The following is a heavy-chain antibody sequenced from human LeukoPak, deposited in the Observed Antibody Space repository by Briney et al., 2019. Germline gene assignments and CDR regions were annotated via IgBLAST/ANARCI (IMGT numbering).Heavy chain of an antibody. J-gene: IGHJ4*02. Sequence: GGSLRLSCAASGFTFDDFAMHWVRQAPGKGLEWVSGISWDSGSIGYADSVKGRFTISRDNAKNSLYLQMNSLRAEDTALYYCAKVSVEVADLYYFDYWGQGTLVTVSS. CDR1: GFTFDDFA. CDR3: AKVSVEVADLYYFDY. V-gene: IGHV3-9*01. CDR2: ISWDSGSI. D-gene: IGHD6-19*01.